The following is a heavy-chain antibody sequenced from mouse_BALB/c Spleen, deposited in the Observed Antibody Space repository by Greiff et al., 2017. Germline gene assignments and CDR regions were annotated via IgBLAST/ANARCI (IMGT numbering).Heavy chain of an antibody. CDR1: GYAFSSYW. Sequence: QVQLQQSGAELVRPGSSVKISCKASGYAFSSYWMNWVKQRPGQGLEWIGQIYPGDGDTNYNGKFKGKATLTADKSSSTAYMQLSSLTSEDSAVYFCARWGYDYVDYAMDYWGQGTSVTVSS. D-gene: IGHD2-4*01. CDR2: IYPGDGDT. V-gene: IGHV1-80*01. CDR3: ARWGYDYVDYAMDY. J-gene: IGHJ4*01.